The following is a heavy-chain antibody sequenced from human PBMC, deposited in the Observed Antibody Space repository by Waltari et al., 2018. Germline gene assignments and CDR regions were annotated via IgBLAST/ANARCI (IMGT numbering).Heavy chain of an antibody. CDR1: GGTFSSHS. CDR3: ASGGSMVVTLDY. Sequence: VQSGAEVKKPGSSVKVSCKASGGTFSSHSISWVRQAPGQGLAWVGGLIPIFGIANYAQKFQGRVTITADESTNTAYMELSSLTSEDTALYYCASGGSMVVTLDYWGQGTLVTVSS. V-gene: IGHV1-69*01. J-gene: IGHJ4*02. CDR2: LIPIFGIA. D-gene: IGHD2-15*01.